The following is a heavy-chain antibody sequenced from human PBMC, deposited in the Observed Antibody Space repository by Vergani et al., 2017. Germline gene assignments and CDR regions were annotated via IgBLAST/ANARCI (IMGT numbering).Heavy chain of an antibody. CDR1: EYSFGNYW. Sequence: EVELVQSGPEMRKPGESLKISCKGSEYSFGNYWIGWVRQRPGKGLEWMGIIYPADSDTRYSPSFQGQVTISADKSISTAFLQWDSLKDSDTALYYCARHTTYTDSWGQGTLVTVSA. D-gene: IGHD1-1*01. V-gene: IGHV5-51*01. CDR2: IYPADSDT. CDR3: ARHTTYTDS. J-gene: IGHJ4*02.